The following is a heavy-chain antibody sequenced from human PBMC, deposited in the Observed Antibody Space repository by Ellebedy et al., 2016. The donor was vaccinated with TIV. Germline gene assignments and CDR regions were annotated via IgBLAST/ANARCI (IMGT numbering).Heavy chain of an antibody. V-gene: IGHV3-7*01. CDR2: IEEDGREK. CDR3: ARGTAVTDY. Sequence: PGGSLRLSCEASGFSFHTFWMSWVRQAPGKGLEWVANIEEDGREKNYEDSVKGRFTIPRDNAKNSLYLQMNSLRAEDTAVYYCARGTAVTDYWGQGTLVTVSS. CDR1: GFSFHTFW. D-gene: IGHD4-17*01. J-gene: IGHJ4*02.